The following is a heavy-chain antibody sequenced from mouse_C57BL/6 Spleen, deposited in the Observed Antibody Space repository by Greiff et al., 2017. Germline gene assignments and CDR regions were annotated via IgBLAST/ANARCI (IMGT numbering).Heavy chain of an antibody. V-gene: IGHV1-72*01. Sequence: QVHVKQPGAELVKPGASVKLSCKASGYTFTSYWMHWVKQRPGRGLEWIGWIDPNSGGTKYNEKFKSKATLTVDKPSSTAYLQLSSLTSEDSAVYYCARWLTDYFDYWGQGTTLTVSS. CDR3: ARWLTDYFDY. J-gene: IGHJ2*01. D-gene: IGHD2-2*01. CDR2: IDPNSGGT. CDR1: GYTFTSYW.